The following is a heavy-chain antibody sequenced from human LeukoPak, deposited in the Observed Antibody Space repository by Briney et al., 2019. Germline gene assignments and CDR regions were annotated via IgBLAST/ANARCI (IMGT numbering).Heavy chain of an antibody. Sequence: SETLSLTCTVSGGSVSSGSYYWSWIRQPPGKGLEWIGYIYYSGSTNYNPSLKSRVTISVDTSKNQFSLKLSSVTAADTAVYYCARESFPYSSGWYYYYGMDVWGQGTTVTVSS. J-gene: IGHJ6*02. CDR2: IYYSGST. CDR3: ARESFPYSSGWYYYYGMDV. V-gene: IGHV4-61*01. D-gene: IGHD6-19*01. CDR1: GGSVSSGSYY.